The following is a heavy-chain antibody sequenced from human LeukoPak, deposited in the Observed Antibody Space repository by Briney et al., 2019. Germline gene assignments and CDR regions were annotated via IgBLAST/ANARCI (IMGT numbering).Heavy chain of an antibody. V-gene: IGHV3-7*04. J-gene: IGHJ4*02. CDR1: GFTFSSYW. CDR3: AGRGDGNLYYFDH. Sequence: SGGTLRLSCAASGFTFSSYWMSWVRQAPGKGLEWVANIKQDGGEKYYVDSVKGRFTISRDNAKNSLYLQMNSLRPEDTAVYYCAGRGDGNLYYFDHWGQGTLVTASS. CDR2: IKQDGGEK. D-gene: IGHD5-24*01.